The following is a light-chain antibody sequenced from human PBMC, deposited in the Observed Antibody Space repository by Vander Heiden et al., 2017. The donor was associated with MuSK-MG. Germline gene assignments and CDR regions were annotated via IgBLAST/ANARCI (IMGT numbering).Light chain of an antibody. CDR2: LGS. CDR3: MQALQTRHT. V-gene: IGKV2-28*01. Sequence: DIVTTHSHLSLLVTPGQPAYISWRSSQSLLHSNGYNYLDWYLQKPGQSPQLLLYLGSYRASGVPDRFSGSGSGTDFTLKISSVEAEDVGVYYCMQALQTRHTFGGGTKVEIK. J-gene: IGKJ4*01. CDR1: QSLLHSNGYNY.